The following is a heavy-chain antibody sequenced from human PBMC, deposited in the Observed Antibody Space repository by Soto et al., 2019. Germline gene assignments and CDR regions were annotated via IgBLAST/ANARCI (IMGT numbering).Heavy chain of an antibody. CDR1: GFTSSNPW. CDR2: IKSKTDGGTT. J-gene: IGHJ3*02. CDR3: TARTTGTTAGAFDI. D-gene: IGHD1-1*01. Sequence: PGESLRLPCAASGFTSSNPWMSWVRQAPGEGLEWVGRIKSKTDGGTTDYAASVKGRFTISRDDSKNTLYLQMNSLKTEDTAVYYCTARTTGTTAGAFDIWGQGTMVTVSS. V-gene: IGHV3-15*01.